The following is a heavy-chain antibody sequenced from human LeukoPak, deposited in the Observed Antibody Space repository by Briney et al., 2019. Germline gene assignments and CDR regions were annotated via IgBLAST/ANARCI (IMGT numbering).Heavy chain of an antibody. J-gene: IGHJ6*02. V-gene: IGHV4-31*03. Sequence: SETLSLTCTVSGGSISSGGYYWSWIRQHPGKGLEWIGYIYYRGSTYYNPSLKSRVTISVDTSKNQFSLKLSSVTAADTAVYYCARDIEPVPANNYNYYGMDVWGQGTTVTVFS. D-gene: IGHD1-26*01. CDR2: IYYRGST. CDR1: GGSISSGGYY. CDR3: ARDIEPVPANNYNYYGMDV.